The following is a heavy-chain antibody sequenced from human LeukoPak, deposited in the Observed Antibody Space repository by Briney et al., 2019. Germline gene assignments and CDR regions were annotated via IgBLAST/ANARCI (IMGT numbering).Heavy chain of an antibody. J-gene: IGHJ6*03. CDR1: GYTFTSYG. CDR3: ARVYCSGGSCYYYYYYMDV. D-gene: IGHD2-15*01. Sequence: ASVTVSCKASGYTFTSYGISWVRQAPGQGLEWMGWISAYNGNTNYAQKLQGRVTMTTDTSTSTAYMELRSLRSDDTAVYYCARVYCSGGSCYYYYYYMDVWGKGTTVTISS. CDR2: ISAYNGNT. V-gene: IGHV1-18*01.